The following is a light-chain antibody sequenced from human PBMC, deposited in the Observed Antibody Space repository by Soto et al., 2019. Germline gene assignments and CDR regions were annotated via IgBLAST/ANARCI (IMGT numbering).Light chain of an antibody. Sequence: EIVLTQSPGTLSLSPGERATLSCRASQSVPSDWLAWYRHKPGQAPRLLIYGASRRATGVPDRVSGSGSEIDFTLTINRLEPEDFAVYYCQQYGNFPYTFGQGTKLEIK. J-gene: IGKJ2*01. CDR2: GAS. V-gene: IGKV3-20*01. CDR3: QQYGNFPYT. CDR1: QSVPSDW.